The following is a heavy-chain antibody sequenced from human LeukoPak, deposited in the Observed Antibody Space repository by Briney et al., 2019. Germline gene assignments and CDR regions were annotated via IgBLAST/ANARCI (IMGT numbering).Heavy chain of an antibody. J-gene: IGHJ6*02. CDR3: AKYCSGGSHHYYYYGMDV. Sequence: RPGGSLRLSCAASGFTFSSYAMSWVRQAPGKGLEWVSAISGSGGSTYYADSVKGRFTISRDNSKNTLYLQMNSLRAEDTAVYYCAKYCSGGSHHYYYYGMDVWGQGTTVTVSS. CDR1: GFTFSSYA. CDR2: ISGSGGST. V-gene: IGHV3-23*01. D-gene: IGHD2-15*01.